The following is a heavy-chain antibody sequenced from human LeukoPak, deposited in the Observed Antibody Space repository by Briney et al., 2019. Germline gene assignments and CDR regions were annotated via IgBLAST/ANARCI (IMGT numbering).Heavy chain of an antibody. Sequence: SETLSLTCTVSDGSISSYYWSWIRQPPGKGLEWIGYIYYSGSTNYNPSLKSRVTISVDTSKNQFSLKLSSVTAADTAVYYCARVVPLRLLWFGELLSGFDPWGQGTLVTVSS. V-gene: IGHV4-59*01. J-gene: IGHJ5*02. D-gene: IGHD3-10*01. CDR2: IYYSGST. CDR3: ARVVPLRLLWFGELLSGFDP. CDR1: DGSISSYY.